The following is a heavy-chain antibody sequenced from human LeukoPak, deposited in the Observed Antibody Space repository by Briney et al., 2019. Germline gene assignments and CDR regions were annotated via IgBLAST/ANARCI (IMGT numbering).Heavy chain of an antibody. CDR3: ARDRVGSGWFDY. V-gene: IGHV4-4*07. J-gene: IGHJ4*02. CDR2: IYTSGST. D-gene: IGHD6-19*01. Sequence: PSETLSLTCTVSSGSISSYYCNWIRQPAGKGLEWIGRIYTSGSTNYNPSLKSRVTMSVDTSKNQFSLKLRSVTAADTAVYYCARDRVGSGWFDYWGQGTLVTVSS. CDR1: SGSISSYY.